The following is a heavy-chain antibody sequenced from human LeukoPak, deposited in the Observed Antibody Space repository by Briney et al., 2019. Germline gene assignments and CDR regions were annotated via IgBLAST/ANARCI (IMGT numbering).Heavy chain of an antibody. CDR3: ARTPRIAARYYYYYYYMDV. CDR2: INHNGST. CDR1: GGSFSGYY. D-gene: IGHD6-6*01. Sequence: SETLSLTCAVYGGSFSGYYWSWIRQPPGKGLEWIGEINHNGSTNYNPSLKSRVTISVDTSKNQFSLKLSSVTAADTAVYYCARTPRIAARYYYYYYYMDVWGKGTTVTVSS. J-gene: IGHJ6*03. V-gene: IGHV4-34*01.